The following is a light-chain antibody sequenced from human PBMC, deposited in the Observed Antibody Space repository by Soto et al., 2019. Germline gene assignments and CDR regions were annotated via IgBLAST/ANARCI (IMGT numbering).Light chain of an antibody. J-gene: IGKJ1*01. Sequence: EIVMTQSPATLSVSPGERATLSCRASQSISSNLVWYQQKPGRAPRLLIYGASTRATGVPARLSGSGSGTEFTLTISGLQSEDFAVYYCQQYDKWPPYTFGQGTKVEIK. V-gene: IGKV3-15*01. CDR1: QSISSN. CDR2: GAS. CDR3: QQYDKWPPYT.